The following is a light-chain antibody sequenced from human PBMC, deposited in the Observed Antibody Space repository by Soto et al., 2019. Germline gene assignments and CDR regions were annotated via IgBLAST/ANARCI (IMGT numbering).Light chain of an antibody. J-gene: IGKJ1*01. V-gene: IGKV3-20*01. CDR3: QHYVSSPSA. CDR2: GAS. Sequence: EIVLAQSPGTLSLSPGERATLSCRASQSVTTSFLAWYQQKPGQAPRLLIYGASRRTTDIPDRFTGSGSGRDFTLTIIRLEPEDFAVYYCQHYVSSPSAFGRGTKVDIK. CDR1: QSVTTSF.